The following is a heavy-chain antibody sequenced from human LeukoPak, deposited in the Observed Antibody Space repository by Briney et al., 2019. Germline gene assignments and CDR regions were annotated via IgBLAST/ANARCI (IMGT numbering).Heavy chain of an antibody. Sequence: GRSLRLSCAASGFIFDNYGMHWVRQAPGKGLEWVAVISFDGSVEYYGDAVKGRFTISRDNSHNTLDLQMNSLRPEDTAVYYCAKDTTRYTRGLFEYCGQGTLVTVSP. CDR2: ISFDGSVE. V-gene: IGHV3-30*18. J-gene: IGHJ4*02. D-gene: IGHD2-2*02. CDR3: AKDTTRYTRGLFEY. CDR1: GFIFDNYG.